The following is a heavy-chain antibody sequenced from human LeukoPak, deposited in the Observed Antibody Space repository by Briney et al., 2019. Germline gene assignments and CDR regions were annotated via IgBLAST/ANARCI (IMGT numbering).Heavy chain of an antibody. CDR2: IRSNSSYI. D-gene: IGHD4-17*01. V-gene: IGHV3-21*01. CDR1: RFTFNGYS. CDR3: ARDILNGDYFFDY. Sequence: GGSLRLSSETSRFTFNGYSTNLVRHAPGKWLELASSIRSNSSYIYYADSEKGRFTISRDNAKNSLYLQMNSPRAEDTAVYYCARDILNGDYFFDYWGQGTLVTVSS. J-gene: IGHJ4*02.